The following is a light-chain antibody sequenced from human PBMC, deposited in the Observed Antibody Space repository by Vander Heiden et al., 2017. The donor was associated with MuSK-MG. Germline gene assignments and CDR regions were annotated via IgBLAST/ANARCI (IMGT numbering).Light chain of an antibody. CDR3: QQYNSYSRT. Sequence: DIQMTQSPSTLSASVGDRVTITCRASQSISSWLAWYQQKPGKAPKLLIYKASSLEEFTLTISSLQPDDFATYYCQQYNSYSRTFGQGTKVEIK. J-gene: IGKJ1*01. V-gene: IGKV1-5*03. CDR2: KAS. CDR1: QSISSW.